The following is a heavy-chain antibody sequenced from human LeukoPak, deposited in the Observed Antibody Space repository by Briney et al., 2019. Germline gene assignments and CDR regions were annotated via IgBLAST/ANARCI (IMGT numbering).Heavy chain of an antibody. CDR1: GGSFSGYY. V-gene: IGHV4-34*01. D-gene: IGHD3-22*01. J-gene: IGHJ4*02. CDR3: HMGYYDSSGYYYADY. Sequence: SETLSLTCAVYGGSFSGYYWSWIRQPPGKGLEWIGEINHSGSTNYNPSLKSRVTISVDTSKNRFSLKLSSVTAADTAVYYCHMGYYDSSGYYYADYWGQGTLVTVSS. CDR2: INHSGST.